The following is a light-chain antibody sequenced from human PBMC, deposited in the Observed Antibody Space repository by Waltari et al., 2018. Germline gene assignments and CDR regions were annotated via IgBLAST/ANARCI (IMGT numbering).Light chain of an antibody. CDR2: HAS. CDR1: QSISTY. V-gene: IGKV3-11*01. CDR3: QQRSDLPPIT. Sequence: IVLTQSPATLSLSPGERATLSCRASQSISTYLAGYQQKPGLAPRLLISHASYRATGIPARFSGSGAGTDFPLTISSLEPEDFAVYYCQQRSDLPPITFGQGTKVEI. J-gene: IGKJ1*01.